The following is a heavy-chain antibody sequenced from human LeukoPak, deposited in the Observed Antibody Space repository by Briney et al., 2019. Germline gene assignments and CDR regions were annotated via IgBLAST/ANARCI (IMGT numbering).Heavy chain of an antibody. CDR2: IYYSGST. D-gene: IGHD5-24*01. J-gene: IGHJ4*01. Sequence: SETLSLTCTVSGGSISSYYWTWIRQPPGKGLEWIGYIYYSGSTDYNPSLKSRVTISVDTSKNQFSLNLSSVTAADTAIYYFARGGHGYNYWGHGTLVTVCS. V-gene: IGHV4-59*01. CDR1: GGSISSYY. CDR3: ARGGHGYNY.